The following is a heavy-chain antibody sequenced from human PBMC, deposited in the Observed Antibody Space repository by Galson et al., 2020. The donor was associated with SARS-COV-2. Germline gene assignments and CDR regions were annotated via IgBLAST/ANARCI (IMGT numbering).Heavy chain of an antibody. Sequence: GGSLRLSCAASGFTFSTYHMSWVRQAPGKGLEWVSAISCGGDSSYYADSVKGRFTISRDNSKNTLYLQMNSLRAEDTAFYCCAKEKRTYCDFWGGSGYPANFDYWSQGALGTVSS. CDR3: AKEKRTYCDFWGGSGYPANFDY. V-gene: IGHV3-23*01. CDR2: ISCGGDSS. CDR1: GFTFSTYH. D-gene: IGHD3-3*01. J-gene: IGHJ4*02.